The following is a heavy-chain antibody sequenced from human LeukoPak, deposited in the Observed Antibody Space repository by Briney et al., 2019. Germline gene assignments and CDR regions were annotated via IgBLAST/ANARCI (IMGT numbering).Heavy chain of an antibody. J-gene: IGHJ4*02. CDR1: GGSFSGYY. CDR3: ARLYSGSYSN. Sequence: SETLSLTCAVYGGSFSGYYWSWIRQPPGKGLEWIGEINHSGSTNYNPSLKSRVTISVDTSKNQFSLKLSSVTAADTAVYYCARLYSGSYSNWGQGTLVTVSA. V-gene: IGHV4-34*01. D-gene: IGHD1-26*01. CDR2: INHSGST.